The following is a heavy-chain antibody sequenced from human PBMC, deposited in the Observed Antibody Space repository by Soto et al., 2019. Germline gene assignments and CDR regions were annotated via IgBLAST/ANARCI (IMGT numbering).Heavy chain of an antibody. D-gene: IGHD2-15*01. Sequence: QLLESGGGLVQPGGSLRLSCEASGFSFSRNAMSWVRQAPGNGLEWVSSISSGGNTYYAGSVKGRFTISRDNSKNTQSLQMTSLGAEDTAVYYCAKLGYCTGGTCYLDYYYGVDVWGQGTTVTV. CDR1: GFSFSRNA. V-gene: IGHV3-23*01. J-gene: IGHJ6*02. CDR3: AKLGYCTGGTCYLDYYYGVDV. CDR2: ISSGGNT.